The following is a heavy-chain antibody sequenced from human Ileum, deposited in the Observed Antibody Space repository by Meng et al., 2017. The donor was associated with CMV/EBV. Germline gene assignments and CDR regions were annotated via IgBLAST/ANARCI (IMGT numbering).Heavy chain of an antibody. CDR2: IDGEDKK. J-gene: IGHJ4*02. Sequence: SLATNAVGLGWIRQTPGRALEWLALIDGEDKKRYVPSLKTRITVTRDTSNRQAVLTMTNMDPADSGTYYCARLRDSTSYFRAFYFDSWDQGTLVTVSS. V-gene: IGHV2-5*05. CDR1: SLATNAVG. D-gene: IGHD6-13*01. CDR3: ARLRDSTSYFRAFYFDS.